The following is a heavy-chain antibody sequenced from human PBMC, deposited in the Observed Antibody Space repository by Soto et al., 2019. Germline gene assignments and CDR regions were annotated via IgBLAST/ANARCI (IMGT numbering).Heavy chain of an antibody. V-gene: IGHV4-61*03. CDR1: GGSVSSGNYY. CDR2: MSHRGGT. J-gene: IGHJ3*02. Sequence: SETLSLTCAVYGGSVSSGNYYWSWIRQPPGKGLEWIGEMSHRGGTHFNPSLKSRVTISVDTSKNHFSLKMSSVTAADTALYYCARVERGTATTVVDAFVIWGPGTMVTVSS. D-gene: IGHD1-1*01. CDR3: ARVERGTATTVVDAFVI.